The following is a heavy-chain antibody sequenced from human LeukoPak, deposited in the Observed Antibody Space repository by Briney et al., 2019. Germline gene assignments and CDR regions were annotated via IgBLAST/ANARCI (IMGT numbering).Heavy chain of an antibody. CDR1: GNTFSGYY. V-gene: IGHV1-2*06. CDR3: AKLGFSEWFLEF. Sequence: ASVKVSCKASGNTFSGYYMDWVRPAAGQGLEWMGRINPNTGGTNYAQKFQGRVTMTSDTSITTVYMELSRLRVDDTAVYYCAKLGFSEWFLEFWGQGALVTVSS. D-gene: IGHD3-3*01. J-gene: IGHJ4*02. CDR2: INPNTGGT.